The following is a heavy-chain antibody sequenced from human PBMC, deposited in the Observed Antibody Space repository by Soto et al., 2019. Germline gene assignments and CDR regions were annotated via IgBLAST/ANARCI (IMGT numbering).Heavy chain of an antibody. D-gene: IGHD3-10*01. Sequence: SETLSLTCTVSGGSISSGGYYWSWIRQHPGKGLEWIGYIYYSGSTYYNPSLKSRVTISVDTSKNQFSLKLSSVTAADTAVYYCARAKSPHSLMYYYGSGSNYFDYWGQGTLVTVSS. CDR1: GGSISSGGYY. CDR3: ARAKSPHSLMYYYGSGSNYFDY. J-gene: IGHJ4*02. CDR2: IYYSGST. V-gene: IGHV4-31*03.